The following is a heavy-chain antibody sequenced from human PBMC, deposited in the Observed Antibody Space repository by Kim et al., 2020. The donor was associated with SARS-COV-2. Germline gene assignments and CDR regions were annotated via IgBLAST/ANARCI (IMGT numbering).Heavy chain of an antibody. J-gene: IGHJ4*02. D-gene: IGHD3-10*01. CDR2: ISWNSGSI. V-gene: IGHV3-9*01. CDR1: GFTFDDYA. Sequence: GGSLRLSCAASGFTFDDYAMHWVRQAPGKGLEWVSGISWNSGSIGYADSVKGRFTISRDNAKNSLYLQMNSLRAEDTALYYCAKDFTYYYGSGSYYHYWGQGTLVTVSS. CDR3: AKDFTYYYGSGSYYHY.